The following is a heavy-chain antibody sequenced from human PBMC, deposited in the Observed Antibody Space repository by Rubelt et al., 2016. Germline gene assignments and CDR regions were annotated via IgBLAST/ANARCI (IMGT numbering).Heavy chain of an antibody. CDR1: GYTFTGYY. J-gene: IGHJ4*02. Sequence: QVQLVQSGAEVKKPGASVKISCKASGYTFTGYYMHWVRQAPGQGLEWMGWINPNSGGTNYARKFHGRVTMTRDTSISTAYMELSRLRSDDTAVYYCARDLYKGPRWLVAYWGQGTLVTVSS. CDR3: ARDLYKGPRWLVAY. CDR2: INPNSGGT. D-gene: IGHD6-19*01. V-gene: IGHV1-2*07.